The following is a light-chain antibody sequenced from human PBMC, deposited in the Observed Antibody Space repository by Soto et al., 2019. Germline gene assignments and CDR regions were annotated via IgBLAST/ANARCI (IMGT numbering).Light chain of an antibody. J-gene: IGLJ2*01. CDR2: DVS. Sequence: QSALTQPASVSGSPGQSITISCTGTSSDVGGYNYVSCYQQHPGKAPKLMIYDVSNRASGVSNRFSGSKSGYTASLTISGLQAEDEADYYCSSYTSSRAIVVFGGGTKLTV. V-gene: IGLV2-14*01. CDR3: SSYTSSRAIVV. CDR1: SSDVGGYNY.